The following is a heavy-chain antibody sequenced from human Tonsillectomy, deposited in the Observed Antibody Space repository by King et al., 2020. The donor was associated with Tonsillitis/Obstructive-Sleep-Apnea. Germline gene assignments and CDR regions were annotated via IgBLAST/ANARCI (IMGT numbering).Heavy chain of an antibody. D-gene: IGHD2-2*02. CDR1: AFPFSDYY. CDR3: ARDHESCSTPSCYTQRGPDSFDI. CDR2: ISSGGTYT. Sequence: VQLVESGGGLVKPGGSLRLSCAASAFPFSDYYMTWIRQAPGKGLECLSYISSGGTYTDYADSVRGRFTISRDNDNNSLYLQMNSLRAEDTAVYYCARDHESCSTPSCYTQRGPDSFDIWGQGTMVTVSA. J-gene: IGHJ3*02. V-gene: IGHV3-11*05.